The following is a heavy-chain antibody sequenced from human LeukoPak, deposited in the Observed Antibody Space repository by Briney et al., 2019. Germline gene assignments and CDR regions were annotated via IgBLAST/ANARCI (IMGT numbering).Heavy chain of an antibody. CDR3: ARDEASDYGIGYYYSYMDV. Sequence: SETLSLTCTVSGGSISSHYWSWIRQPPGKGLEGIGYIYYSRSTNYNPSLKSRVTISVDTSKKQFSLKLSSVTAADTAVYYCARDEASDYGIGYYYSYMDVWGKGTTVTVSS. V-gene: IGHV4-59*11. CDR1: GGSISSHY. CDR2: IYYSRST. J-gene: IGHJ6*03. D-gene: IGHD4-17*01.